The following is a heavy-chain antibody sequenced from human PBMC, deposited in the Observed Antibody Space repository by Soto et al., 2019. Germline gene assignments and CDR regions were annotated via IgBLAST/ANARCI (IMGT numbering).Heavy chain of an antibody. CDR3: AAFCTSTSCYFGPQLPTGVCCYGLDV. Sequence: QVQLVQSGAEVKKPGSSVKVSCKASGGTFSSYTISWVRQAPGQGLEWMGRITPILGIANSAQKFQGRVTIPADKSTSTAYMELSSLRSEDTAVYYCAAFCTSTSCYFGPQLPTGVCCYGLDVWGQGTTVTVSS. V-gene: IGHV1-69*02. CDR1: GGTFSSYT. D-gene: IGHD2-2*01. J-gene: IGHJ6*02. CDR2: ITPILGIA.